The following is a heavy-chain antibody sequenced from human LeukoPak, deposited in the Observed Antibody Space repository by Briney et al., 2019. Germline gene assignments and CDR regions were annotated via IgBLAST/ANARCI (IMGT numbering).Heavy chain of an antibody. CDR2: ISSSSSYI. J-gene: IGHJ3*02. CDR1: GFTFSSYS. V-gene: IGHV3-21*01. CDR3: ARDSPGAYYDILTGYLGDAFDI. Sequence: GGSLRLSCAASGFTFSSYSMNWVRQAPGKGLEWVSSISSSSSYIYYADSVKGRFTISRDNAKNSLYLQMNSLRAEDTAVYYCARDSPGAYYDILTGYLGDAFDIWGQGTMVTVSS. D-gene: IGHD3-9*01.